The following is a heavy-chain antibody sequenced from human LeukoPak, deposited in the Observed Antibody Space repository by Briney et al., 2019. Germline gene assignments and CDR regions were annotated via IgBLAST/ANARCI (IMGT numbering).Heavy chain of an antibody. V-gene: IGHV1-46*01. CDR3: ARESALCERDCGWLQSVDY. D-gene: IGHD5-24*01. CDR1: GYTFTIYY. J-gene: IGHJ4*02. Sequence: ASVKVSFKASGYTFTIYYMHWVRQAPGQGLEWMGIINPSGCSTSYAQKFQGRVTMTRDTSTSTVYMELRSLRSEDTAVYYCARESALCERDCGWLQSVDYWGQGTLVTVSS. CDR2: INPSGCST.